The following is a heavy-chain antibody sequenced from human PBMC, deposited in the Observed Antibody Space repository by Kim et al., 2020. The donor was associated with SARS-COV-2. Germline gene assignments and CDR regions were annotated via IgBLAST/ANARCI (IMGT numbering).Heavy chain of an antibody. CDR2: IYYSGST. J-gene: IGHJ6*02. V-gene: IGHV4-39*01. Sequence: SETLSLTCTVSGGSISSSSYYWGWIRQPPGKGLEWIGSIYYSGSTYYNPSLKSRVTISVDTSKNQFSLKLSSVTAADTAVYYCARLSGSGSCFVSDYYYGVDIWGHGATRTVSS. CDR1: GGSISSSSYY. CDR3: ARLSGSGSCFVSDYYYGVDI. D-gene: IGHD3-10*01.